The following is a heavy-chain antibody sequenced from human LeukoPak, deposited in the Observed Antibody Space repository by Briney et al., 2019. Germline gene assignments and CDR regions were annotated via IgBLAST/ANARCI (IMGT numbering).Heavy chain of an antibody. D-gene: IGHD2-2*01. Sequence: GGSLRLSCAASGFTFSSYSMNWVRQAPGKGREWVSYISVTGRTIYYADSVKGRFTISRDNAKNSLYLQMNSLRDEDTAVYYCARGPYCSSTSWPPPLYGMDVWGQGTTVTVSS. CDR3: ARGPYCSSTSWPPPLYGMDV. CDR2: ISVTGRTI. J-gene: IGHJ6*02. CDR1: GFTFSSYS. V-gene: IGHV3-48*02.